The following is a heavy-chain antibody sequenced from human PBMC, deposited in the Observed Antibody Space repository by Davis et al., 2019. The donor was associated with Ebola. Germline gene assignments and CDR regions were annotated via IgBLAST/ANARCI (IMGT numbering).Heavy chain of an antibody. J-gene: IGHJ4*02. D-gene: IGHD1-26*01. CDR2: IRSKAYGGTT. CDR3: TRVGIVAN. V-gene: IGHV3-49*04. Sequence: GESLKISCTASGFTFGDYAMSWVRQAPGKGLEWVGFIRSKAYGGTTEYAASVKGRFTISRDDSKSIAYLQMNSLKTEDTAVYYCTRVGIVANWGQGTLVTVSS. CDR1: GFTFGDYA.